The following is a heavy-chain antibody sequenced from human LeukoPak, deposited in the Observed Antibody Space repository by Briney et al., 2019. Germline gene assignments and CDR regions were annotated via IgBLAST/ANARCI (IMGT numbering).Heavy chain of an antibody. CDR2: ISGSGGST. D-gene: IGHD4-17*01. Sequence: GGSLRLSCAASGFTFSSYAMSWVRQAPGKGLEWVSAISGSGGSTYYADSVKGRFTISRDNSKNTLYLQMNSLRAEDTAVYYCTRRPISTVTTGGPYYYYYGMDVWGQGTTVTVSS. CDR1: GFTFSSYA. CDR3: TRRPISTVTTGGPYYYYYGMDV. V-gene: IGHV3-23*01. J-gene: IGHJ6*02.